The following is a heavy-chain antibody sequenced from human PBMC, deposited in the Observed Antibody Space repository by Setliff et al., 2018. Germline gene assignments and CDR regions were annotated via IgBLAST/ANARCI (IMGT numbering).Heavy chain of an antibody. D-gene: IGHD6-19*01. CDR1: GDSISASY. V-gene: IGHV4-4*07. Sequence: SETLSLTCTVSGDSISASYWSWIRQPPGKGLEWIGRIYTSGSTNYNPSLKSRVTMSIDTSKNQFSLKLNSVTAADMAVYYCAREQWLDPPGYYYMDVWAKGTTVTVSS. CDR3: AREQWLDPPGYYYMDV. CDR2: IYTSGST. J-gene: IGHJ6*03.